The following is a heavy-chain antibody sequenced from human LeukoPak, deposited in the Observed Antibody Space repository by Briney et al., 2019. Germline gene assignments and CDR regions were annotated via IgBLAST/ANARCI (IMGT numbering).Heavy chain of an antibody. CDR1: GFSLSTSGMC. J-gene: IGHJ4*02. CDR2: IDWDDDK. D-gene: IGHD1-26*01. CDR3: ARYSGSYYYFDY. Sequence: SGPALVKPTQTLTLTCTFSGFSLSTSGMCVSWIRQPPGKALEWLARIDWDDDKYYRTSLKTRLTISKDTTKNQVVLTMTNMDPVGTATYYCARYSGSYYYFDYWGQGTLVTVSS. V-gene: IGHV2-70*11.